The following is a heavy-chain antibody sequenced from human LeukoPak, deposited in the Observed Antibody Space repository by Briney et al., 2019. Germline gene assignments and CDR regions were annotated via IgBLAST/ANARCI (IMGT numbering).Heavy chain of an antibody. D-gene: IGHD1-20*01. V-gene: IGHV1-69*05. J-gene: IGHJ6*03. CDR2: ILPVFGTV. CDR3: ATNPMTGYHLGDYYYFYMAV. CDR1: GVTFSSSA. Sequence: SVKVSCKASGVTFSSSAISWVRQAPGQGLEWIGGILPVFGTVDSAQKLQGRVTITKDDSTTTAYMELSSLRSEDTAVYYCATNPMTGYHLGDYYYFYMAVWGKGTTVTVS.